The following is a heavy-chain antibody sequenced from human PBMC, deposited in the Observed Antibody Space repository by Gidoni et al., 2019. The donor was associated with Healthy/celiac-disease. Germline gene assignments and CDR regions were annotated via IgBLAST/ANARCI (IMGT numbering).Heavy chain of an antibody. J-gene: IGHJ4*02. CDR3: AKGIGGPGIAAAGPWDY. V-gene: IGHV3-30*18. Sequence: QVQLVESGGGVVQPGRSLRLSCAASGFTFSSYGMHWVRQAPGKGLEWVAVISYDGSNKYYADSVKGRFTISRDNSKNTLYLQMNSLRAEDTAVYYCAKGIGGPGIAAAGPWDYWGQGTLVTVSS. CDR2: ISYDGSNK. D-gene: IGHD6-13*01. CDR1: GFTFSSYG.